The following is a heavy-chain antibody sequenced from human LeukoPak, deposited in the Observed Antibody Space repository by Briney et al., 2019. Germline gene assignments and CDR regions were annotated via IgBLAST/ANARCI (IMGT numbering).Heavy chain of an antibody. J-gene: IGHJ4*01. CDR1: DGSFSGSY. Sequence: PSETLSLTCVVYDGSFSGSYWGWIRQPAGTGLERIAEIVQRGTTNYNPSLKTRVSISVDTSKKQFSLTLTSMTAADTAVNYCARIPHIYFGYRYYDAWSQGTLVTISS. D-gene: IGHD3-10*01. V-gene: IGHV4-34*12. CDR2: IVQRGTT. CDR3: ARIPHIYFGYRYYDA.